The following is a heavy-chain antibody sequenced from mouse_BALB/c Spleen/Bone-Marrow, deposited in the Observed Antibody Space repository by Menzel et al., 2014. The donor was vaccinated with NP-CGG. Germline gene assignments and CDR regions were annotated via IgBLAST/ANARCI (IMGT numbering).Heavy chain of an antibody. D-gene: IGHD1-2*01. CDR1: GYTFTDYN. CDR2: IYPYNGAT. J-gene: IGHJ2*01. Sequence: VQLQQSGPELVKPGASVKISRKASGYTFTDYNMHWVKQSHGQSLEWIGFIYPYNGATGFNQKFKSKATLTVDNSSSTAYMEFRSLTSEDSAVYYCTRGDYYGYYFDNWGQGTTLTVSS. CDR3: TRGDYYGYYFDN. V-gene: IGHV1S29*02.